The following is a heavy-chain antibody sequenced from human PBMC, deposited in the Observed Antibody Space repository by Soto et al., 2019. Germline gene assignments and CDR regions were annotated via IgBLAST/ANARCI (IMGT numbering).Heavy chain of an antibody. CDR1: GGSINSHY. V-gene: IGHV4-59*11. J-gene: IGHJ5*02. CDR2: IYNSGST. CDR3: ARVRTILNSFDP. Sequence: SETLSLTCTVSGGSINSHYWSWIRQPPGKGLEWIGYIYNSGSTNYNPSLKGRVTISIDTSQNQFSLKLSSVTAADTAVYYCARVRTILNSFDPWGQGTLVTVPS. D-gene: IGHD3-3*01.